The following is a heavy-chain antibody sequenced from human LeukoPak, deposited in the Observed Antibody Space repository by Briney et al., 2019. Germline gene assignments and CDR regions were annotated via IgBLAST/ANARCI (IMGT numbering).Heavy chain of an antibody. CDR3: TTDLEDPSPYYYDSSGFVD. D-gene: IGHD3-22*01. V-gene: IGHV3-15*01. CDR1: GFTFSSYS. CDR2: IKSKTDGGTT. Sequence: GSLRLSCAGSGFTFSSYSMNWVRQAPGKGLEWVGRIKSKTDGGTTDYAAPVKGRFTISRDDSKNTLYLQMNSLKTEDTAVYYCTTDLEDPSPYYYDSSGFVDWGQGTPVTVSS. J-gene: IGHJ1*01.